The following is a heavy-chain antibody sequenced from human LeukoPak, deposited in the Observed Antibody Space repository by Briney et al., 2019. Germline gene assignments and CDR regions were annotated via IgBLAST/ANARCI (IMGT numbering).Heavy chain of an antibody. D-gene: IGHD3-10*01. CDR3: ARAAHRGFSFDY. Sequence: ASVKVSCKASGYTFTSYYMHWVRQAPGQGLEWMGIINPSGGSTSYAQKFQGRVTMTRDMSTSTVYMELSSLRSEDTAVYYCARAAHRGFSFDYWGQGTLVTVSS. V-gene: IGHV1-46*01. CDR2: INPSGGST. J-gene: IGHJ4*02. CDR1: GYTFTSYY.